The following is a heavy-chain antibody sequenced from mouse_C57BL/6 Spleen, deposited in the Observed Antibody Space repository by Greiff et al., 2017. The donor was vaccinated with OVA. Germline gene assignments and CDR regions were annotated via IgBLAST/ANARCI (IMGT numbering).Heavy chain of an antibody. V-gene: IGHV6-3*01. J-gene: IGHJ3*01. CDR1: GFTFSNYW. CDR2: IRLKSDNYAT. CDR3: TAYYDYDEGFAY. D-gene: IGHD2-4*01. Sequence: EVKLQESGGGLVQPGGSMKLSCVASGFTFSNYWMNWVRQSPEKGLEWVAQIRLKSDNYATHYAESVKGRFTISRDDSKSSVYLQMNNLRAEDTGIYYCTAYYDYDEGFAYWGQGTLVTVSA.